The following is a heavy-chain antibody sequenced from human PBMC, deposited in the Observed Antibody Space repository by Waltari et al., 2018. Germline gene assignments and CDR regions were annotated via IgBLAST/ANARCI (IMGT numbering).Heavy chain of an antibody. CDR1: GFTFSSYE. CDR3: AREQHWGYDY. J-gene: IGHJ4*02. Sequence: EVQLVESGGGLVQPGGSLRLSCAASGFTFSSYEMNWVRQAPGKGLEWVSYISSSGSTIYNADSVKGRFTISRDNAKNSLYLQMNSLRAEDTAVYYCAREQHWGYDYWGQGTLVTVSS. D-gene: IGHD7-27*01. CDR2: ISSSGSTI. V-gene: IGHV3-48*03.